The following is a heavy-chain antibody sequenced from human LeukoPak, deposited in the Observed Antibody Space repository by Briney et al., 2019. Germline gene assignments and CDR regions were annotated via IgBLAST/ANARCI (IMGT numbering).Heavy chain of an antibody. V-gene: IGHV3-33*01. CDR1: GFTFSSYG. Sequence: GRSLRLSCAASGFTFSSYGMHWVRQAPGKGLEWVAVIWYNGSNKYYADSVKGRFTISRDNSKNTLYLQMDSLRAEDTAVYYCASEIVVVPAAPKSDYWGQGTLVTVSS. CDR3: ASEIVVVPAAPKSDY. CDR2: IWYNGSNK. J-gene: IGHJ4*02. D-gene: IGHD2-2*01.